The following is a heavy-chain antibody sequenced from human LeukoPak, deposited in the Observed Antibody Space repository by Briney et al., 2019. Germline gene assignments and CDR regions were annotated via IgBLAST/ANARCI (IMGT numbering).Heavy chain of an antibody. CDR2: INHSGST. V-gene: IGHV4-34*01. D-gene: IGHD3-10*01. CDR1: GGSFSGYY. J-gene: IGHJ4*02. Sequence: SETLSLTCAVYGGSFSGYYWSWIRQPPGKGLEWIGEINHSGSTNYNPSLKSRVTISVDTSKNQFSLKLSSVTAADTAVYYCARGPGVLGYWGQGTLVTVSS. CDR3: ARGPGVLGY.